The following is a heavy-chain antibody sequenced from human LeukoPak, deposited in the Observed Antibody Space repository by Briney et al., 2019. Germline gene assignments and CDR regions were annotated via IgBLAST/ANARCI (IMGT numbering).Heavy chain of an antibody. V-gene: IGHV3-7*03. D-gene: IGHD6-19*01. Sequence: GSLGLSCAAPGFTFKSYLMNWGRQAPRQGREWGATIKRDGSEKYYVDSVKGRFTISRDNAKNSLDLQMNSLRVEDTAVYYCARLGPASSGWPESFDYWGQGTLVTVSS. CDR3: ARLGPASSGWPESFDY. CDR2: IKRDGSEK. CDR1: GFTFKSYL. J-gene: IGHJ4*02.